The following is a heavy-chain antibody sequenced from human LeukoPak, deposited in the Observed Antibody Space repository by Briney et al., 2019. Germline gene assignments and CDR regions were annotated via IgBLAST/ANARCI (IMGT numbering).Heavy chain of an antibody. CDR2: IKQDGSEK. J-gene: IGHJ4*02. V-gene: IGHV3-7*01. D-gene: IGHD2-15*01. CDR3: ASLDGNAWWHY. CDR1: GFTFSSYW. Sequence: GGSLRLSCAASGFTFSSYWMSWFRQAPGKGLEWVANIKQDGSEKYYVDSVKGRFTISRDNAKNSLYLQMNSLRAEDTAVYYCASLDGNAWWHYWGQGTLVTVSS.